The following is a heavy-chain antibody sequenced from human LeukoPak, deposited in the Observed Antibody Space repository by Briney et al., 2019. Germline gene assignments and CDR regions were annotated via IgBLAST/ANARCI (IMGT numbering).Heavy chain of an antibody. D-gene: IGHD3-22*01. Sequence: GGSLRLSCAASGFTFSSYSMNWVRQAPGKGLEWVSYISSSSSTIYYADSVKGRFTISRDNAKNSLYLQMNSLRAEDTAVYYCASPFVWTPAYYYDSSGPLDAFDIWGQGTMVTVSS. CDR1: GFTFSSYS. V-gene: IGHV3-48*01. CDR2: ISSSSSTI. CDR3: ASPFVWTPAYYYDSSGPLDAFDI. J-gene: IGHJ3*02.